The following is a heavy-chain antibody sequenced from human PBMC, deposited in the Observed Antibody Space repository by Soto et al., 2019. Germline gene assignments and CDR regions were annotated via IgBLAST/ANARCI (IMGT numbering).Heavy chain of an antibody. CDR1: GFTFSSYW. D-gene: IGHD1-1*01. V-gene: IGHV3-74*01. CDR3: ARDVQLQSFDS. Sequence: GGSLRLSCAASGFTFSSYWMHWVRQAPGKGLVWVSRINSDGSSTSYADSVKGRFIISRDNAKNTLYLQMNSLRAEDTALYYCARDVQLQSFDSWGQGTLVTVSS. CDR2: INSDGSST. J-gene: IGHJ4*02.